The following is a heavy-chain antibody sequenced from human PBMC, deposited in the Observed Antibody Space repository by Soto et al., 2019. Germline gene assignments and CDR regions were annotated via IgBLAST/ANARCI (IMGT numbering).Heavy chain of an antibody. J-gene: IGHJ5*02. CDR3: ARASGSSYWFDP. CDR1: GYTFNNNN. V-gene: IGHV1-18*01. Sequence: ASVKVSCKASGYTFNNNNINWVRQAPGEGLEWMGWISTYNAETNYAQRLQGRVTLTTDTSTSTAYMELRSLRSEDTAVYYCARASGSSYWFDPWGQGTLVTVSS. CDR2: ISTYNAET. D-gene: IGHD1-26*01.